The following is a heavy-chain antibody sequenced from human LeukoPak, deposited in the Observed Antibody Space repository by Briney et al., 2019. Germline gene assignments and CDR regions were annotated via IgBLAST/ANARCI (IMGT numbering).Heavy chain of an antibody. CDR2: IIPIFGTA. Sequence: ASVKVSCKASGGTFSSYAISWVRQAPGQGLEWTGGIIPIFGTANYAQKFQGRVTITADESTSTAYMELSSLRSEDTAVYYCARDSGYDSNWFDPWGQGTLVTVSS. CDR1: GGTFSSYA. CDR3: ARDSGYDSNWFDP. J-gene: IGHJ5*02. D-gene: IGHD5-12*01. V-gene: IGHV1-69*13.